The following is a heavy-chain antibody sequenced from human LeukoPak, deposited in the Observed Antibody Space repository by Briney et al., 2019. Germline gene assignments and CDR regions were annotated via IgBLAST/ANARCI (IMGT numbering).Heavy chain of an antibody. CDR1: GFTFGNYP. CDR2: VSYDGRDK. D-gene: IGHD3-3*02. CDR3: TVRSSI. J-gene: IGHJ4*02. V-gene: IGHV3-30*04. Sequence: GGSLRLSCAASGFTFGNYPIHWVRQAPGKGLDWVAVVSYDGRDKHYAESVKGRFTISRDDSKNTLYLQMNSLKDEDTAMYYCTVRSSIWSQGTLVTVSS.